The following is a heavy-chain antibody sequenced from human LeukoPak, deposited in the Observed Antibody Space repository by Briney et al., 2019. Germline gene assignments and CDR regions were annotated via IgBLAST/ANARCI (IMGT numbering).Heavy chain of an antibody. D-gene: IGHD2-2*01. J-gene: IGHJ5*02. Sequence: ASVKVSCKASGYTFTSYGISWVRQAPGQGLEWMGWISAYNGNTNYAQKLQGRVTMTTDTSTSTAYMELRSLRSDDTAVYYCARMEFIVVVPAAAYFDPRGQGTLVTVSS. V-gene: IGHV1-18*01. CDR2: ISAYNGNT. CDR1: GYTFTSYG. CDR3: ARMEFIVVVPAAAYFDP.